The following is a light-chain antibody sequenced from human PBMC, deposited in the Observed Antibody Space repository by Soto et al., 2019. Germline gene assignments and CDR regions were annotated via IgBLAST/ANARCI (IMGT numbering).Light chain of an antibody. CDR1: QSISTF. CDR3: QQRSDWPPLT. CDR2: DAS. V-gene: IGKV3-11*01. Sequence: EVVFTQSPATLSLSPGDRATLSCRASQSISTFLTWYQQKPGQAPRLLIYDASTRATGIPPRFSGTGSGTDFTLTISSLEPEDFAVYYCQQRSDWPPLTFGGGTKV. J-gene: IGKJ4*01.